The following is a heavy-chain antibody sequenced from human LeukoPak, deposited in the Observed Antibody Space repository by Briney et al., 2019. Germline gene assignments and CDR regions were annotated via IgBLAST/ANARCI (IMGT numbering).Heavy chain of an antibody. CDR1: GGSISSSNW. CDR2: IYHSGST. D-gene: IGHD6-19*01. Sequence: PSGTLSLTCAVSGGSISSSNWWSWVRQPPGKGLEWIGEIYHSGSTNYNPSLKSRVTISVDTSKNQFSLKLSSVTAADTAVYYCARGLAVAGLGYYFDYWGQGTLVTVSS. V-gene: IGHV4-4*02. J-gene: IGHJ4*02. CDR3: ARGLAVAGLGYYFDY.